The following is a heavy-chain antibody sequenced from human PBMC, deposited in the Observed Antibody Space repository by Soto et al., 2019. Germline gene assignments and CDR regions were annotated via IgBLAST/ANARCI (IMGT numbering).Heavy chain of an antibody. CDR2: ISAYNGNT. V-gene: IGHV1-18*01. CDR1: GYTFTSYG. CDR3: ARAIAVALYNWFDP. D-gene: IGHD6-19*01. Sequence: GASVTVSCKASGYTFTSYGISWVRQAPGQGLEWMGWISAYNGNTNYAQKLQGRVTMTTDTSTSTAYMELRSLRSDDTAVYYCARAIAVALYNWFDPWGQGTLVTVSS. J-gene: IGHJ5*02.